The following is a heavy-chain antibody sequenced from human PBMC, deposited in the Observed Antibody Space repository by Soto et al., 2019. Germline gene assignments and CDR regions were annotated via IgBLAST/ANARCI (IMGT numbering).Heavy chain of an antibody. Sequence: QVQLQESGPGLVKPSQTLSLTCTVSGGSISSGGYYWSWIRQHPGNGLECLGYIYYSGSTYYNPSLERRVTISVDTSKNQFSLNLSCVTAADIAVYYCARNRRITMVRGVMKLFDYWGHGTLVTVSS. J-gene: IGHJ4*01. CDR2: IYYSGST. CDR1: GGSISSGGYY. CDR3: ARNRRITMVRGVMKLFDY. V-gene: IGHV4-31*03. D-gene: IGHD3-10*01.